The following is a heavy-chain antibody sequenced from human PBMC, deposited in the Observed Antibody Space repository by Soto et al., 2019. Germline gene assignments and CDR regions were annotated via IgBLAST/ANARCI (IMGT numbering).Heavy chain of an antibody. J-gene: IGHJ4*02. CDR3: AKYPGDYGPSYYFDY. CDR2: ISGSGGRK. V-gene: IGHV3-23*01. CDR1: GFTFSNCA. Sequence: GGSLRLSCAASGFTFSNCAMSWVRQAPGKGLEWVSGISGSGGRKYYADSVKGRFTISRDNSKNTLYLQMNSLRAEDTAVYYCAKYPGDYGPSYYFDYWGQGTLVTVS. D-gene: IGHD4-17*01.